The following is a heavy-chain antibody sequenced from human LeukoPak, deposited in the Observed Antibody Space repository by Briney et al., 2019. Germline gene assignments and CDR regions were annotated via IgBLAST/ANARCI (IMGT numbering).Heavy chain of an antibody. CDR1: GGTFSSYA. Sequence: GSSVKVSCKASGGTFSSYAISWVRQAPGQGLEWMGGIIPIFGTANYAQKFQGRVTITADESTSTAYMELSSLRSEDTAVYYCARAESDFWSGYHDNDYYYYMDVWGKGTTVTVSS. CDR2: IIPIFGTA. J-gene: IGHJ6*03. V-gene: IGHV1-69*01. CDR3: ARAESDFWSGYHDNDYYYYMDV. D-gene: IGHD3-3*01.